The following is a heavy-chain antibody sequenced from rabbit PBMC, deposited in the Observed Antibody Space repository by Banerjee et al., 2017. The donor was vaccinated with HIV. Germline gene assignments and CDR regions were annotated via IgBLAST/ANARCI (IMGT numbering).Heavy chain of an antibody. Sequence: QEQLEESGGGLVKPEGSLKLSCKASGIDFSSSGISWVRQAPGKGLEWIACINTSSGNTVYASWAKGRFTISKTSSTTVTLQMTSLTAADTATYFCARVDSRDVTYFNLWGQGTLVTVS. D-gene: IGHD2-1*01. CDR1: GIDFSSSG. V-gene: IGHV1S45*01. J-gene: IGHJ4*01. CDR3: ARVDSRDVTYFNL. CDR2: INTSSGNT.